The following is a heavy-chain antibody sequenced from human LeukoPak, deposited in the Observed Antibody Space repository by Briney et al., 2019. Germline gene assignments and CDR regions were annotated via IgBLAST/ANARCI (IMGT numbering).Heavy chain of an antibody. CDR2: IYYSGST. V-gene: IGHV4-39*07. D-gene: IGHD5-12*01. J-gene: IGHJ4*02. CDR1: GGSISSSSYY. CDR3: ARVPLASGYRILYYFDY. Sequence: SETLSLTCTVSGGSISSSSYYWGWIRQPPGKGLEWIGSIYYSGSTYYNPSLKSRVTISVDTSKNQFSLKLRSVTAADTAVYYCARVPLASGYRILYYFDYWGQGTLVTVSP.